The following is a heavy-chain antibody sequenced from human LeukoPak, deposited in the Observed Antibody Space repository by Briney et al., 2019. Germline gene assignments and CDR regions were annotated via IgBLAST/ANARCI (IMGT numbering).Heavy chain of an antibody. Sequence: GGSLRLSCAASGFTFSSYGMHWVRQAPGKGLEWVAVISYDGSNKYYADSVKGRFTISRDNSKNTLYLQMNSLRAEDTAVYYCARAGPPVDAFDIWGQGTMVTVSS. J-gene: IGHJ3*02. CDR3: ARAGPPVDAFDI. CDR1: GFTFSSYG. V-gene: IGHV3-30*03. D-gene: IGHD6-19*01. CDR2: ISYDGSNK.